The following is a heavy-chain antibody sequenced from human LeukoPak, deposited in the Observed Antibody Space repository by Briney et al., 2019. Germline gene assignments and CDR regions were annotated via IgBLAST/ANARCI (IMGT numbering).Heavy chain of an antibody. CDR3: ARAPDCSSTSCYYHYYDMDV. CDR2: ISCVGSIK. J-gene: IGHJ6*04. D-gene: IGHD2-2*01. V-gene: IGHV3-30*04. CDR1: GFTFSSYA. Sequence: PGRTLRLSCAASGFTFSSYALHWIRKAPGKGLDRVAVISCVGSIKYYADSVKGRCTISKDNSKNTLYLQMNSLRAEDTAVYYCARAPDCSSTSCYYHYYDMDVWGKGTTVSVSS.